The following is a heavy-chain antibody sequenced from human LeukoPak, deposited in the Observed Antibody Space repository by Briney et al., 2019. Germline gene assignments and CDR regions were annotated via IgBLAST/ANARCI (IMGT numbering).Heavy chain of an antibody. CDR3: AREGWEMATMYYFDY. D-gene: IGHD5-24*01. V-gene: IGHV3-48*01. CDR1: GFTFSSYS. Sequence: GGSLRLSCAASGFTFSSYSMNWVRQAPGKGLEWVSYISSSSSTIYYADSVKGRFTISRDNAKNSLYLQMNSLRAEDTAVYYCAREGWEMATMYYFDYWGQGTLVTVSS. J-gene: IGHJ4*02. CDR2: ISSSSSTI.